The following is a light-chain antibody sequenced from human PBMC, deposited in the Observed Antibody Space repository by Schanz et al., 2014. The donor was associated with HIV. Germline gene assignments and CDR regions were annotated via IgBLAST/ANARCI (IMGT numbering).Light chain of an antibody. CDR1: ESISASY. J-gene: IGKJ4*01. Sequence: EIVLTQSPDTLSLSPGERATLSCRASESISASYLAWYQQKPGQSPRLLIYGASNRATGIPDSFSGSGSGTDFTLTISRLEPEDFATYYCQQAYDPPFTFGGGTKV. CDR2: GAS. V-gene: IGKV3-20*01. CDR3: QQAYDPPFT.